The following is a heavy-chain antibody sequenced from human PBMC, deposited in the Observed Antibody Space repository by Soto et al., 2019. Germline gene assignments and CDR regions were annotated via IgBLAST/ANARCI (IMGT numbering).Heavy chain of an antibody. V-gene: IGHV3-74*01. Sequence: ETLRLSCAASGFTFSNDWMNWVRQGPGKGLEWVSRIISGGTRVTYADSVKGRFTIARDNAKNTLYLEMHSLTAEDTAVYYCARERRSKGGMDVWGQGTTVTVSS. CDR2: IISGGTRV. CDR3: ARERRSKGGMDV. CDR1: GFTFSNDW. J-gene: IGHJ6*02.